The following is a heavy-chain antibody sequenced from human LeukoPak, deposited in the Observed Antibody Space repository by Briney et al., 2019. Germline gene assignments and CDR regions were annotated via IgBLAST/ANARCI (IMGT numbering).Heavy chain of an antibody. J-gene: IGHJ4*02. D-gene: IGHD2-2*01. Sequence: SETLSPTCTVSGGSISSYYWSWIRQPAGKGLEWIGRIYTSGSTNYNPSLKSRVTMSVDTSKNQFSLKLSSVTAADTAVYYCARSNRYQLLSPLDYWGQGTLVTVSS. CDR2: IYTSGST. CDR3: ARSNRYQLLSPLDY. V-gene: IGHV4-4*07. CDR1: GGSISSYY.